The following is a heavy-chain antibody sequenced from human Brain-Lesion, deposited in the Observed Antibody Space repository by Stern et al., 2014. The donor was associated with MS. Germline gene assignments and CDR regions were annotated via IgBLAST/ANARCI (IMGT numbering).Heavy chain of an antibody. V-gene: IGHV3-7*01. CDR2: IKEDGNEK. CDR3: ARVYNTIYGIVTQRGSGMDV. CDR1: GFTFGNYW. J-gene: IGHJ6*02. Sequence: EVQLVESGGGLVQPGGSLTISCTAAGFTFGNYWMTWVRQDPGKGRERVANIKEDGNEKNYVDSVKGRFTISRDNARNSLYLQMNSLRVEDTALYYCARVYNTIYGIVTQRGSGMDVWGQGTTVIVSS. D-gene: IGHD3-3*01.